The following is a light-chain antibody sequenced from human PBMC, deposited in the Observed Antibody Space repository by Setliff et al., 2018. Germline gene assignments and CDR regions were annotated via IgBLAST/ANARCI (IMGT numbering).Light chain of an antibody. CDR3: LSYTSQTTHAL. Sequence: QSALAQPAAVSGSPGQSITISCTGTSSDVGGYNYVSWYQQHPDKAPKLMIYEVSKRPSGVSERFSGSKSGNTASLTISGLQAEDEADYYCLSYTSQTTHALFGGGTKVTVL. V-gene: IGLV2-14*03. J-gene: IGLJ2*01. CDR2: EVS. CDR1: SSDVGGYNY.